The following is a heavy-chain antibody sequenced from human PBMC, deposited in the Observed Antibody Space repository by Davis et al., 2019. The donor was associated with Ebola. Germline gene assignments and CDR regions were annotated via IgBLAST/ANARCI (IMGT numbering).Heavy chain of an antibody. J-gene: IGHJ4*02. CDR2: ISSSSSTI. CDR3: ARDSADYIVVPSPEFDY. CDR1: GFTFSSYG. Sequence: PGGSLRLSCAASGFTFSSYGMNWVRQAPGKGLEWVSYISSSSSTIYYADSVKGRFTISRDNAKNSLYLQMNSLRDEETAVYYCARDSADYIVVPSPEFDYWGQGTLVTVSS. V-gene: IGHV3-48*02. D-gene: IGHD2-2*01.